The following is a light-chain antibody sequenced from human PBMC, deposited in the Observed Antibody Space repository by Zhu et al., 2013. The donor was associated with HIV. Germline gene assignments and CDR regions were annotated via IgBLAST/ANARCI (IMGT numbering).Light chain of an antibody. J-gene: IGLJ2*01. CDR3: SSYTGTSTYVV. CDR1: SSDVGGYNY. CDR2: EVS. V-gene: IGLV2-14*01. Sequence: QSALTQPASVSGSPGQSITISCTGTSSDVGGYNYVSWYQHHPGKAPKLMIYEVSNRPSGVSNRFSGSKSDNTASLTISGLRAEDEADYYCSSYTGTSTYVVFGGGTKLTVL.